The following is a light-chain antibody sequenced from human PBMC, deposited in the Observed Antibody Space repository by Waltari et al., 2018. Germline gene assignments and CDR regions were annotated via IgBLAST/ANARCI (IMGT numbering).Light chain of an antibody. Sequence: EIVLTQSPATLSLYPGERATLSCRSSQNIGVYLVWYQQRCGQAPRLLIYHSSTRAIGIPVRFSGSGSGTDFTLTISSLEPEDFAVYYCQYRSNGPPITFGQGTRLEIK. CDR2: HSS. V-gene: IGKV3-11*01. J-gene: IGKJ5*01. CDR1: QNIGVY. CDR3: QYRSNGPPIT.